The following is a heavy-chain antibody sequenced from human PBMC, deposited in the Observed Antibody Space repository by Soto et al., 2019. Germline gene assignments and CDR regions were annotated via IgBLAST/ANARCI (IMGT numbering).Heavy chain of an antibody. J-gene: IGHJ6*02. CDR1: GFTFSSYG. V-gene: IGHV3-30*18. CDR2: ISYDGSNK. D-gene: IGHD6-19*01. CDR3: AKDLLAVAGIYYYYGMDV. Sequence: GGSLRLSCAASGFTFSSYGMHWVRQAPGKGLEWVAVISYDGSNKYYADSVKGRFTISRDNSKNTLYLQMNSLRAEDTAVYYCAKDLLAVAGIYYYYGMDVWGQGTTVTV.